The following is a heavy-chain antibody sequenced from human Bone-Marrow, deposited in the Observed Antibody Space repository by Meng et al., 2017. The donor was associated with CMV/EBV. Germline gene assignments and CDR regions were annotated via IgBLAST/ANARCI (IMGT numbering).Heavy chain of an antibody. V-gene: IGHV3-23*01. CDR2: ISGSGGST. J-gene: IGHJ4*02. D-gene: IGHD1-26*01. Sequence: GESLKISCAASGFTFSSYAMSWVRQAPGKGLEWVSAISGSGGSTYYADSVKGRFSISRDNSKNTLYLQMNRLRAEDTAVYYCAKVPSGVGATNYWGQGTLVTFSS. CDR3: AKVPSGVGATNY. CDR1: GFTFSSYA.